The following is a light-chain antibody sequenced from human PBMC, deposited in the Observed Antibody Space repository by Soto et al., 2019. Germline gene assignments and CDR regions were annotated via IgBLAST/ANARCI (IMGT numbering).Light chain of an antibody. CDR3: QQYNSYSWT. CDR2: DAS. CDR1: QSISSW. Sequence: DIQMTQSPSTLSASVGDRVTITCRASQSISSWLAWYQQKPWKAPKLLIYDASSLESGVPSRFSGSGSGTEFTLTISSLQPDDFATYYCQQYNSYSWTFGHGTKVEIK. J-gene: IGKJ1*01. V-gene: IGKV1-5*01.